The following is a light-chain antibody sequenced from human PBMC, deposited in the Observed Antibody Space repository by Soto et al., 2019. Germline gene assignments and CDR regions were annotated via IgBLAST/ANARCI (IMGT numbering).Light chain of an antibody. Sequence: QSVLTQPPSASGTPGQMVTISCSGSSSNVGVNFVYWYQHLPGTAPKLLIYRNDQRPSGVPDRFSGSKSGTSSSLAISGLRYEDEADYYCAAWDDSLRGRVFGTGTKVTVL. CDR3: AAWDDSLRGRV. J-gene: IGLJ1*01. V-gene: IGLV1-47*01. CDR1: SSNVGVNF. CDR2: RND.